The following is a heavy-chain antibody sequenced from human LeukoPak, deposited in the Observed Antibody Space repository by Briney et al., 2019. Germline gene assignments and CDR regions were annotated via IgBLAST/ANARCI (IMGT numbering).Heavy chain of an antibody. CDR3: ARDWLAGNPYHAFDL. CDR1: GFTFSSYW. Sequence: GGSLRLSCAASGFTFSSYWMSWVRQAPGKGLECVANIKEDGSEEYYVDSVKGRFSISRDNAKNSLYLQMNSLRAEDTAVYYCARDWLAGNPYHAFDLWGKGTMVIVSS. J-gene: IGHJ3*01. V-gene: IGHV3-7*01. D-gene: IGHD3-22*01. CDR2: IKEDGSEE.